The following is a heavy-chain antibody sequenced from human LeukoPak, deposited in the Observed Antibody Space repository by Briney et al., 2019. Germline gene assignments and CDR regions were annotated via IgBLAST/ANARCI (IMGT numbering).Heavy chain of an antibody. CDR2: ISGSGGST. V-gene: IGHV3-23*01. CDR3: AKDVHVRVATILWPYYFDY. Sequence: PGGSLRLSCAASGFTFSSYAMSWVRQAPGKGLEWVSAISGSGGSTYYADSVKGRFTISRDNSKNTLYLQMNSLRAGDTAAYYCAKDVHVRVATILWPYYFDYWGQGTLVTVSS. J-gene: IGHJ4*02. D-gene: IGHD5-24*01. CDR1: GFTFSSYA.